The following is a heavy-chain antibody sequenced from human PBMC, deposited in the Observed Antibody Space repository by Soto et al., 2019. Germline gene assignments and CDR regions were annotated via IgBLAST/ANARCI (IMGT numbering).Heavy chain of an antibody. Sequence: QVQLQESGPGLVKPSQTLSLTCTVSGGSISSGGYYWSWIRQHPGKGLEWIGYIYYSGSTYYNPSLKSRVTISVDTSKNQFSLKLSSVTAADTAVYYCARAPSPIVVPKPWFDPWGQGTLVTVSS. V-gene: IGHV4-31*03. CDR2: IYYSGST. D-gene: IGHD2-21*01. J-gene: IGHJ5*02. CDR1: GGSISSGGYY. CDR3: ARAPSPIVVPKPWFDP.